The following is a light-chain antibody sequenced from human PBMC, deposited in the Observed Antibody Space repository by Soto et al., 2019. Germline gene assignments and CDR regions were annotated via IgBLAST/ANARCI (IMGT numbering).Light chain of an antibody. Sequence: QSALNQPPSAFGTPGEKVTSSCFGSSSNIGSNTVNWYQQLPGTAPKLLIYSNNQRPSGVPDRFSGSKSGTSASLAISGLQSEDESDYYCATWDDSLNGHVFGTGTKVT. CDR2: SNN. CDR1: SSNIGSNT. J-gene: IGLJ1*01. CDR3: ATWDDSLNGHV. V-gene: IGLV1-44*01.